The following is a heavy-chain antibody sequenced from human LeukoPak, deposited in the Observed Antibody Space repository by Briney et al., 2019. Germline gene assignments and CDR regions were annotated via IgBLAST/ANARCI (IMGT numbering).Heavy chain of an antibody. CDR1: GYSISYGYY. V-gene: IGHV4-38-2*02. D-gene: IGHD3-10*01. J-gene: IGHJ5*02. Sequence: SETLSLTCAVTGYSISYGYYWGWSRQPPGKGLEWIGSIYHSGSTYYNPSLKSRVTISVDTSKNQFSLNLGSVTAADTAVYECARDLRSGSYLNCFDPWGQGNLVTVSS. CDR3: ARDLRSGSYLNCFDP. CDR2: IYHSGST.